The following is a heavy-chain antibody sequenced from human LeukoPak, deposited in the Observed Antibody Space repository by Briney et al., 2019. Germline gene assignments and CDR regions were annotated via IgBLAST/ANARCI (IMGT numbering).Heavy chain of an antibody. Sequence: SETLSLTCTVSGGSISSGDYYWSWIRQPPGKGLEWIGYIYYSGSTYYNPSLKSRVTISVDTSKNQFSLKLSSVTAADTAVYYCARAPYTSSWSDGFDMWGQGTMVTVSS. CDR1: GGSISSGDYY. J-gene: IGHJ3*02. D-gene: IGHD6-13*01. V-gene: IGHV4-30-4*08. CDR2: IYYSGST. CDR3: ARAPYTSSWSDGFDM.